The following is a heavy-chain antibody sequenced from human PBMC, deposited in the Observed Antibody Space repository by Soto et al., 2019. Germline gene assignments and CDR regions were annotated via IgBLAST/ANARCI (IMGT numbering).Heavy chain of an antibody. D-gene: IGHD6-19*01. Sequence: PSEPLSLTCTVSGGSISSGGYYWSWIRQHPGKGLEWIGYIYYSGSTNYNPSLKSRVTISVDTSKNQFSLKLSSVTAADTAVYYCARDRIAVAGSYYYGMDVWGQGTTVTVSS. CDR3: ARDRIAVAGSYYYGMDV. J-gene: IGHJ6*02. CDR1: GGSISSGGYY. CDR2: IYYSGST. V-gene: IGHV4-61*08.